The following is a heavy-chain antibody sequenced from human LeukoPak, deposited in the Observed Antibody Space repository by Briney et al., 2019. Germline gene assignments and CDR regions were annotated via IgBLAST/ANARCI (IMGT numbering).Heavy chain of an antibody. V-gene: IGHV4-59*01. CDR1: GGSISSYY. CDR2: IHYSGSA. J-gene: IGHJ5*02. CDR3: ARYTSSSYLFDP. D-gene: IGHD6-13*01. Sequence: PSETLSLTCTVSGGSISSYYWSWIRRPPGKGLEWIGYIHYSGSANYNPSLKSRVTISIDTSKNQFSLELSSVTAADTAVYYCARYTSSSYLFDPWGQGTLVTVSS.